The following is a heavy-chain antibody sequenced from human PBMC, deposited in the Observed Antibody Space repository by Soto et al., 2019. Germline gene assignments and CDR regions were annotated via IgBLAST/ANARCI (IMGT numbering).Heavy chain of an antibody. V-gene: IGHV4-31*03. CDR1: GDSLSSSNYY. Sequence: SETLSLTCIVSGDSLSSSNYYWNWIRQHPGKGLEWIGYSYYSGSTYYNPSLKSRVTISVDTSKNQFSLKLTSVTAADTAIYYCARGLGTWFDPWGQGTLVTVSS. CDR3: ARGLGTWFDP. J-gene: IGHJ5*02. CDR2: SYYSGST. D-gene: IGHD3-16*01.